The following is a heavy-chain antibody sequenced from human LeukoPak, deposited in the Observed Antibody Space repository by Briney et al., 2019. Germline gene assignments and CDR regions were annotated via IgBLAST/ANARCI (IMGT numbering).Heavy chain of an antibody. CDR1: GFTFSSFA. CDR3: ARDYGDYRGGFDY. Sequence: GRSLRLSCAAYGFTFSSFAMHWVRQAPGKGLEWVAVISSDGSDKYYADSVKGRFTISRDVSKNTLFLQMNSLTAEDTAVYFCARDYGDYRGGFDYWGQGTLVTVSS. J-gene: IGHJ4*02. D-gene: IGHD4-17*01. CDR2: ISSDGSDK. V-gene: IGHV3-30*04.